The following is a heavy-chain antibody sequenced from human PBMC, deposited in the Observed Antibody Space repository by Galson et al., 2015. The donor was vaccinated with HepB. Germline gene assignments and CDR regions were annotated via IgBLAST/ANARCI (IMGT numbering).Heavy chain of an antibody. V-gene: IGHV1-69*04. D-gene: IGHD3-10*01. CDR1: GGTFSSYA. CDR2: IIPILGIA. Sequence: CKASGGTFSSYAISWVRQAPGQGLEWMGRIIPILGIANYAQKFQGRVTITADKSTSTAYMELSSLRSEDTAVYYCARGSYYKALVAFDIWGQGTMVTVSS. CDR3: ARGSYYKALVAFDI. J-gene: IGHJ3*02.